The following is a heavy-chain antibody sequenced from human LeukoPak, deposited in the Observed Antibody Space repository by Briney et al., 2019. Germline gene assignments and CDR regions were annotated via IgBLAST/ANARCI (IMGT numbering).Heavy chain of an antibody. CDR3: AKGEVWYCSGTSCYFY. J-gene: IGHJ4*02. D-gene: IGHD2-2*01. CDR1: GFTFSSYA. V-gene: IGHV3-23*01. Sequence: GGSLRLSCAASGFTFSSYAMSWVRQAPGKGLEWVSAISGSGGSTYYADSVKGRFTISRDNSKNTLYLQMNSLRAEDTAVYYCAKGEVWYCSGTSCYFYWGQGTLVTVSS. CDR2: ISGSGGST.